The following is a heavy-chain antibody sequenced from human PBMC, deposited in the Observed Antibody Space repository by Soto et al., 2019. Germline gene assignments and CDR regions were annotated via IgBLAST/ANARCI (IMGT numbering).Heavy chain of an antibody. CDR3: ASGVREYSAAPPHF. CDR1: GGSFSTHV. V-gene: IGHV1-69*01. Sequence: QVQLVQSGAEVKKPGSSVKVSCKTFGGSFSTHVMNWVRQAPGQGLEWVGLIIPVFGTTDYAQQFKGRVTITADESTRTAFLELNSLTSDDTAVYYCASGVREYSAAPPHFWGQGTLVSVSS. J-gene: IGHJ4*02. CDR2: IIPVFGTT. D-gene: IGHD5-12*01.